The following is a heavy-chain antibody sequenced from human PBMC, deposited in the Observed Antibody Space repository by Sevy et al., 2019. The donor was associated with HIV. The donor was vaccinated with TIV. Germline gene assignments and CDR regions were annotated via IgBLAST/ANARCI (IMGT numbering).Heavy chain of an antibody. CDR2: ISGSGGST. Sequence: GGSLRLSCAASGFTFSSYAMSWVRQAPGKGLEWVSAISGSGGSTYYADSVKGRFTISRDNSKNTLYLQMNSLRAEDTAVYYCAKDNLGSSWYRGKAFDIWGQRTMVTVSS. CDR1: GFTFSSYA. J-gene: IGHJ3*02. V-gene: IGHV3-23*01. CDR3: AKDNLGSSWYRGKAFDI. D-gene: IGHD6-13*01.